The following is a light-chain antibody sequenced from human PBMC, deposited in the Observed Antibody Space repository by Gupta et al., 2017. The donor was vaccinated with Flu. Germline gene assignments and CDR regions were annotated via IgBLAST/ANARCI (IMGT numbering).Light chain of an antibody. CDR2: DVS. V-gene: IGLV2-11*01. CDR3: CSYAGSYTFNVV. CDR1: SDVGGYNY. Sequence: SDVGGYNYVSWYQQHPGKAPKLMIYDVSKRPSGVPDRFSGSKSGNTASLTISGLQAEDEADYYCCSYAGSYTFNVVFGGGTKLTVL. J-gene: IGLJ2*01.